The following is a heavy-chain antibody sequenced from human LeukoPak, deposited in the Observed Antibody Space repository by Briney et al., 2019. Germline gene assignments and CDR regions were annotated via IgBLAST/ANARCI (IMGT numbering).Heavy chain of an antibody. CDR1: GFTFGDYA. Sequence: GRSLRLSCTASGFTFGDYAMSWFRQAPGKGLEWVGFIRSKAYGGTTEYAASVKGRFTISRDDSKSIAYLQMNRLKTEDTAVYYCTRPNYGDYGLDYFDYWGQGTLVTVSS. V-gene: IGHV3-49*03. J-gene: IGHJ4*02. CDR2: IRSKAYGGTT. D-gene: IGHD4-17*01. CDR3: TRPNYGDYGLDYFDY.